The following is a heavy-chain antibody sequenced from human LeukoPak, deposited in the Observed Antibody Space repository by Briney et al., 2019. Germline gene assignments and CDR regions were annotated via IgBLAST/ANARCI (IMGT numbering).Heavy chain of an antibody. CDR1: GGSISSSSYY. D-gene: IGHD2-15*01. CDR2: IYYSGST. CDR3: ARVRGYCSGGSCYSYYYYYYYMDV. Sequence: PSETLSLTCTVSGGSISSSSYYWGWIRQPPGKGLGWIGSIYYSGSTYYNPSLKSRVTISVDTSKNQFPLKLSSVTAADTAVYYCARVRGYCSGGSCYSYYYYYYYMDVWGKGTTVTISS. J-gene: IGHJ6*03. V-gene: IGHV4-39*01.